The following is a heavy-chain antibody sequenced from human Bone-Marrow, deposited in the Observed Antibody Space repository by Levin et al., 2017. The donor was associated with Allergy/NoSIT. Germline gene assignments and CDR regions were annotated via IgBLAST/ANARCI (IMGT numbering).Heavy chain of an antibody. CDR2: MNPNSGNT. CDR3: ARSLIVGATKGYYYYGMDV. V-gene: IGHV1-8*01. D-gene: IGHD1-26*01. Sequence: ASVKVSCKASGYTFTSYDINWVRQATGQGLEWMGWMNPNSGNTGYAQKFQGRVTMTRNTSISTAYMELSSLRSEDTAVYYCARSLIVGATKGYYYYGMDVWGQGTTVTVSS. CDR1: GYTFTSYD. J-gene: IGHJ6*02.